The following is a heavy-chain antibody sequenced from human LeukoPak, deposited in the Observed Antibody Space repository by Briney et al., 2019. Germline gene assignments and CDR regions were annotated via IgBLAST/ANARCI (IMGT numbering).Heavy chain of an antibody. D-gene: IGHD3-22*01. CDR1: GFTFSSYS. CDR3: ARAARNYDSRPNDAFDI. CDR2: ISSSSSYI. Sequence: PGGSLRLSCAASGFTFSSYSMNWVRQAPGKGLEWVSSISSSSSYIYYADSVKGRFTISRDNAKNSLYLQMNSLRAEDTAVYYCARAARNYDSRPNDAFDIWGQGTMVTVSS. V-gene: IGHV3-21*01. J-gene: IGHJ3*02.